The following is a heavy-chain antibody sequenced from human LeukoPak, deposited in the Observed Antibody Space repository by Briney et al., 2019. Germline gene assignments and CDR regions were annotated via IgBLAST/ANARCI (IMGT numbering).Heavy chain of an antibody. J-gene: IGHJ4*02. CDR3: ARAFKHYYYGSGSYYTD. CDR2: INQDGSAK. Sequence: GGSLRLSCEASGFTFSNYWMSWVRQTPGKGLEWVANINQDGSAKNYVDSVEGRFTISRDNAKNSLYLQMNSLRAEDTAVYYCARAFKHYYYGSGSYYTDWGQGTLVTVSS. CDR1: GFTFSNYW. V-gene: IGHV3-7*01. D-gene: IGHD3-10*01.